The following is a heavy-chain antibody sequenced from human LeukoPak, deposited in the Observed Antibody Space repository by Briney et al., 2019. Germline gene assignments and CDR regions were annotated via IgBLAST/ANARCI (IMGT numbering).Heavy chain of an antibody. V-gene: IGHV6-1*01. Sequence: SQTLSLTCDISGDSVSSNSAAWNWIRLSPSRGLEWLGRTYYRSKWYNDYAVSVKSRLTINPDTSKNQFSLQLNSVTPEDTAVYYCASDYGYYYGMDVWGQGTTVTVSS. CDR2: TYYRSKWYN. J-gene: IGHJ6*02. CDR3: ASDYGYYYGMDV. D-gene: IGHD4-17*01. CDR1: GDSVSSNSAA.